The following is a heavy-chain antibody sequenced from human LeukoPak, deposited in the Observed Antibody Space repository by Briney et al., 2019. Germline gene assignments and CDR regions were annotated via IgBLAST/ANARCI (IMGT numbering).Heavy chain of an antibody. V-gene: IGHV4-59*01. CDR1: GGSMSPYH. Sequence: SETLSLTCTVSGGSMSPYHWGWIRQPPGKGLEWIGYIYYSGSTNYNPSLKSRVTISVDTSKNQFSLKLSSVTAADTAVYYCATSQWLGAEYFQHWGQGTLVTVSS. D-gene: IGHD6-19*01. CDR2: IYYSGST. J-gene: IGHJ1*01. CDR3: ATSQWLGAEYFQH.